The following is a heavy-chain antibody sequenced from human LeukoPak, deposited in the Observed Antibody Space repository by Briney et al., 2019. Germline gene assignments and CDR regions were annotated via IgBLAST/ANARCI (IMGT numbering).Heavy chain of an antibody. Sequence: GGSLRLSCAASGFTFSSYGMHWVRQAPGKGLEWVAVISYDGSNKYYADSVKGRFTISRDNSKNTLYLQMNSLRAEDTAVYYCAKGHGDYENYYYGMDVWGQGTMVTVSS. V-gene: IGHV3-30*18. CDR1: GFTFSSYG. D-gene: IGHD4-17*01. CDR3: AKGHGDYENYYYGMDV. J-gene: IGHJ6*02. CDR2: ISYDGSNK.